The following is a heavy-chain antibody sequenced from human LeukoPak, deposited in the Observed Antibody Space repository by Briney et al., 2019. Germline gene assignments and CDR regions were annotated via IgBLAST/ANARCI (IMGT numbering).Heavy chain of an antibody. Sequence: SGTLSLTCTVSGGSISSYYWSWIRQPPGKGLEWIGYIYYSGSTNYNPSLKSRVTISVDTSKNQFSLKLSSVTAADTAVYYCARVVATTHFDYWGQGTLVTVSS. J-gene: IGHJ4*02. CDR2: IYYSGST. CDR3: ARVVATTHFDY. CDR1: GGSISSYY. V-gene: IGHV4-59*01. D-gene: IGHD5-12*01.